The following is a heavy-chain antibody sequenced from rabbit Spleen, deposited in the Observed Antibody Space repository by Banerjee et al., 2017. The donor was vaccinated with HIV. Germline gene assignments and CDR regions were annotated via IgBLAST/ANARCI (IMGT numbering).Heavy chain of an antibody. V-gene: IGHV1S45*01. Sequence: QEQLEESGGGLVKPEGSLTLTCKASGFSFSNKAVMCWVRQAPGKGLEWIACIDTGSSGFTYFASWAKGRFTISKTSSTTVTLKVTSLTAADTATYFCARDTGSSFSSYGMDLWGPGTLVTVS. D-gene: IGHD8-1*01. CDR3: ARDTGSSFSSYGMDL. J-gene: IGHJ6*01. CDR2: IDTGSSGFT. CDR1: GFSFSNKAV.